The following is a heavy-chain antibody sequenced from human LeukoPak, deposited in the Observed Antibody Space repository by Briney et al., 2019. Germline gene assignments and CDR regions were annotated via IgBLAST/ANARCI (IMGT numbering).Heavy chain of an antibody. V-gene: IGHV4-39*01. Sequence: PSETLSLTCIVSGGSISGSDSYWGWIRQPPGKGLEWIGSAYYSGSNFYESSLKSRVSISVDTSNNQFSLNLTSVTAADTGVYYCARIRRPLRGYFDHWAREPWSP. CDR1: GGSISGSDSY. D-gene: IGHD3-16*01. J-gene: IGHJ4*02. CDR2: AYYSGSN. CDR3: ARIRRPLRGYFDH.